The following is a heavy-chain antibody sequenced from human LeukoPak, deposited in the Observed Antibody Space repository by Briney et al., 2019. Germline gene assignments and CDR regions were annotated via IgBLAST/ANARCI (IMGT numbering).Heavy chain of an antibody. CDR2: INHSGST. CDR3: ARDSNTYYYGSGSYFDY. CDR1: GGSFSGYY. Sequence: SETLSLTCAVYGGSFSGYYWSWIRQPPGKGLEWIGEINHSGSTNYNPSLKSRVTISVETSKNQFSLKLSSVTAADTAVYYCARDSNTYYYGSGSYFDYWGQGTLVTVSS. V-gene: IGHV4-34*01. J-gene: IGHJ4*02. D-gene: IGHD3-10*01.